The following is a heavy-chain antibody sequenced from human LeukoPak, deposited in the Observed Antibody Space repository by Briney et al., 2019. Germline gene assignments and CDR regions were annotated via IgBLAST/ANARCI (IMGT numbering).Heavy chain of an antibody. J-gene: IGHJ1*01. V-gene: IGHV3-23*01. CDR2: ISGSGGST. CDR3: AKDPPYCSGGSCYSSEYFQH. D-gene: IGHD2-15*01. Sequence: GGSLRLSCAASGFTFSSYAMSWVRQAPGKGLEWVSAISGSGGSTYYADSVKGRFTISRDNSKNTLYLQMNSLRAEDTAVYYCAKDPPYCSGGSCYSSEYFQHWGQGTLVTVSS. CDR1: GFTFSSYA.